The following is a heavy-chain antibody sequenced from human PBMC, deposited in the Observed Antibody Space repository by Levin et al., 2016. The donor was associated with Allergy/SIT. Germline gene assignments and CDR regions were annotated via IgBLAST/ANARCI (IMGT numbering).Heavy chain of an antibody. Sequence: LSLTCAASGFTFSSYGMHWVRQAPGKGLEWVAVIWYDGSNKYYADSVKGRFTISRDNSKNTLYLQMNSLRAEDTAVYYCARDEMVRGIDYYYYGMDVWGQGTTVTVSS. V-gene: IGHV3-33*01. CDR1: GFTFSSYG. J-gene: IGHJ6*02. CDR2: IWYDGSNK. D-gene: IGHD3-10*01. CDR3: ARDEMVRGIDYYYYGMDV.